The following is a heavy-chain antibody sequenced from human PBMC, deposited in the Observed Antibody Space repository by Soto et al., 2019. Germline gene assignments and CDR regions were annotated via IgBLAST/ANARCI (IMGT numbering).Heavy chain of an antibody. V-gene: IGHV3-23*01. CDR1: GFTFSGYS. Sequence: GGSLRLSCAASGFTFSGYSMSWVRQAPGKGLEWVSGFRSSGDGGTTYYADSVKGRFTISRDNSKNTLFLQMNSLRPEDTAIYYCAKKVNSGPGSQYFDYWGQGTLVTVSS. D-gene: IGHD3-10*01. CDR2: FRSSGDGGTT. J-gene: IGHJ4*02. CDR3: AKKVNSGPGSQYFDY.